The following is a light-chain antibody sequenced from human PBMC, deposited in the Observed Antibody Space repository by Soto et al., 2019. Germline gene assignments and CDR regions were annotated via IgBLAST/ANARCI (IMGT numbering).Light chain of an antibody. CDR3: QQSYSTPPLT. CDR2: AAS. J-gene: IGKJ4*01. V-gene: IGKV1-39*01. CDR1: QSLSSY. Sequence: DIQMTQSPSSLSASVGDRVTITCRASQSLSSYLNWYQQKPGKAPKLLIYAASSLQSGVPSRFSGSGSGTDFTLTISSLQPEDFATYDCQQSYSTPPLTFGGGTKVEIK.